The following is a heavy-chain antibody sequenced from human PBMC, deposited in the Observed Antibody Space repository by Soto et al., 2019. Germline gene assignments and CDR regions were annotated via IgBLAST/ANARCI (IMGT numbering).Heavy chain of an antibody. Sequence: EVQLVESGGGLIQPGGSLRLSCAASGFTVSSNYMSWVRQAPGKGLEWVSVIYSGGSTYYADSVKGRFTISRDNSKKTFYLQMNSLGAEDTGVYYCARGRYYYGSGGGYGMDVWGQGTTVTVSS. CDR3: ARGRYYYGSGGGYGMDV. V-gene: IGHV3-53*01. D-gene: IGHD3-10*01. CDR2: IYSGGST. CDR1: GFTVSSNY. J-gene: IGHJ6*02.